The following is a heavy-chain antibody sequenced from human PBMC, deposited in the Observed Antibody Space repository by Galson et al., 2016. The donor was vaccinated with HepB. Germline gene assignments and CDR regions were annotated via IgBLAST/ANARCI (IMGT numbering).Heavy chain of an antibody. CDR2: VSYDGRRK. Sequence: SLRLSCAASGFSFSNYALHWVRQAPGKGLEWVAVVSYDGRRKYYAGSVRGRFTISRDNSKNMLYLQMNSLRAEDTAVYYCARSRGSYGSGSYWAVLDYWGQGTLVTVSS. D-gene: IGHD3-10*01. CDR3: ARSRGSYGSGSYWAVLDY. V-gene: IGHV3-30*04. J-gene: IGHJ4*02. CDR1: GFSFSNYA.